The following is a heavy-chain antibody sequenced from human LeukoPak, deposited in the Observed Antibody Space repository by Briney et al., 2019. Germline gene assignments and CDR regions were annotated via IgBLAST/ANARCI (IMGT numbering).Heavy chain of an antibody. CDR3: ARGSDTAMVPLSY. V-gene: IGHV3-11*01. CDR2: ISSSGSTI. D-gene: IGHD5-18*01. J-gene: IGHJ4*02. CDR1: GFTFSDYY. Sequence: GGSLRLSCAASGFTFSDYYMSWIRHAPGKRLGWVSYISSSGSTIYYADSVKGRFTISRDNAKNSLYLQMNSLRAEDTSVYYSARGSDTAMVPLSYWGQGTLVTVSS.